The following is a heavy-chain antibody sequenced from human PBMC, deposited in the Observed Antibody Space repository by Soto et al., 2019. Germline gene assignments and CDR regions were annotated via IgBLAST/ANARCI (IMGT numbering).Heavy chain of an antibody. J-gene: IGHJ4*02. Sequence: QVQLVQSGAEVKKPGSSVKVSCKASGGSFSTYGINWVRLAPGQGLEGMGGIIPKFGTTNYAQKFRGRVTITADESTNTAYMELNYLRSEDTAVYFCASELDPYYGGNSLSLDYWGQGTLVTVSS. CDR3: ASELDPYYGGNSLSLDY. CDR2: IIPKFGTT. V-gene: IGHV1-69*13. CDR1: GGSFSTYG. D-gene: IGHD4-17*01.